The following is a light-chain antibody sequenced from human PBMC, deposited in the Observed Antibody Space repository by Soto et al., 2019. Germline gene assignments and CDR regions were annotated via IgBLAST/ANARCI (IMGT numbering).Light chain of an antibody. V-gene: IGKV1-5*03. Sequence: DIQMTQSHSTLSASVGARVAITCRASQSISTWLAWYQQKPGKAPKILIYKASSLESGVPSRFSGSGSGTEFTLTISTLQPDDVATYYCQHYNSYPWTLGQGTKVDIK. CDR3: QHYNSYPWT. J-gene: IGKJ1*01. CDR1: QSISTW. CDR2: KAS.